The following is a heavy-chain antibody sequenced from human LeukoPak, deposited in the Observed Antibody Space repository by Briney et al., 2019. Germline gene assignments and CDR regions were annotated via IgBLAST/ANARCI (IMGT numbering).Heavy chain of an antibody. CDR2: IIPIFGTA. CDR1: GGTFSSYA. D-gene: IGHD3-22*01. CDR3: ARDDTTDYYDSSGYYSN. J-gene: IGHJ4*02. Sequence: SVKVSCKASGGTFSSYAISWVRQAPGQGLEWMGGIIPIFGTANYAQKFQGRVTITADESTSTAYMELSSLRSEDTAVYYCARDDTTDYYDSSGYYSNWGQGTLVTVSS. V-gene: IGHV1-69*13.